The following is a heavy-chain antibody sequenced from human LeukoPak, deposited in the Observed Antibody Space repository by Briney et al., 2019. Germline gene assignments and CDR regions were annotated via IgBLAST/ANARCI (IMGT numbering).Heavy chain of an antibody. D-gene: IGHD2-2*01. Sequence: SETLSLTCAVYGGSFSGYYCSWIRQPPGKGLEWIGEINHSGSTNYSPSLKSRVTISVDTSKNQFSLKLSSVTAADTAVYYCARKVVVPAAGLDYWGQGTLVTVSS. J-gene: IGHJ4*02. CDR3: ARKVVVPAAGLDY. CDR1: GGSFSGYY. CDR2: INHSGST. V-gene: IGHV4-34*01.